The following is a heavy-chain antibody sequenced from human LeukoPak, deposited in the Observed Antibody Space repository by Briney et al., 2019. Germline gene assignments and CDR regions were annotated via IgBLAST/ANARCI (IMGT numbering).Heavy chain of an antibody. V-gene: IGHV1-8*01. J-gene: IGHJ4*02. Sequence: GASVKVSCKASGYTFTGYDINWVRQATGQGLEWMGWMNPNSGNTGYARKFQGRVTMTRNTSISTAYMELSSLRSEDTAVYYCARDQAGYYDSSGYDYWGQGTLVTVSS. CDR3: ARDQAGYYDSSGYDY. CDR2: MNPNSGNT. D-gene: IGHD3-22*01. CDR1: GYTFTGYD.